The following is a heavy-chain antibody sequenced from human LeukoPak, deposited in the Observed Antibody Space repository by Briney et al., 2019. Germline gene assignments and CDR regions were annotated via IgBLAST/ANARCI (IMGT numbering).Heavy chain of an antibody. J-gene: IGHJ1*01. V-gene: IGHV3-64*01. CDR2: ISSNGGST. CDR3: ARVSSGWYGY. Sequence: QTGGALRLSCAASRFTFSSYAMNWVRQAPGKGLEYVSAISSNGGSTNYANSVKGRFTISRDNSKNTLYLQMGSLRTEDMAVYYCARVSSGWYGYWGQGTLVTVSS. D-gene: IGHD6-19*01. CDR1: RFTFSSYA.